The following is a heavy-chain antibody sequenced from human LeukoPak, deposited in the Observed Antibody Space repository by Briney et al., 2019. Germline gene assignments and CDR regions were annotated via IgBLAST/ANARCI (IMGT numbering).Heavy chain of an antibody. D-gene: IGHD6-13*01. J-gene: IGHJ3*02. CDR1: GFPFDDYA. V-gene: IGHV3-9*01. Sequence: PGGSLRLSCAASGFPFDDYAMHWVRQAPAQGLDWVSGISWNSGSIGYADSVKGRFTISRDNAKNSLYLQMNSLRAEDTALYYCAKGYSSSGTDAFDIWGQGTMVTVSS. CDR3: AKGYSSSGTDAFDI. CDR2: ISWNSGSI.